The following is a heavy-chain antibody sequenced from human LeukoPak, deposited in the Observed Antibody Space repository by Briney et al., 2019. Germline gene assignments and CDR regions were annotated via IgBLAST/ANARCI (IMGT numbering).Heavy chain of an antibody. J-gene: IGHJ4*02. CDR3: ARGNIYGGNSAYYFDY. CDR2: IYYSGST. Sequence: PSETLSLTCTVSGGSISSYYWSWIRQPPGKGLEWIGYIYYSGSTNYNPSLKSRVTISVDTSKNQFSLKLSSVTAADTAVYYCARGNIYGGNSAYYFDYWGQGTLVTVSS. D-gene: IGHD4-23*01. V-gene: IGHV4-59*01. CDR1: GGSISSYY.